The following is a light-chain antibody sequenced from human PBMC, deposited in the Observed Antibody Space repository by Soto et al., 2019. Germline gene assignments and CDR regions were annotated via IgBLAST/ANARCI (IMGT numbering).Light chain of an antibody. CDR3: QHYDTYSYD. CDR1: QYIGDS. Sequence: DIKMTQSPSTLSAYVGDRVTITCRASQYIGDSLAWYQQRPGKAPKLLIYKASILENGAPSRFSGSGSGTQFTLSIAGLQPDDFASYFCQHYDTYSYDFGQGTKLEIK. V-gene: IGKV1-5*03. CDR2: KAS. J-gene: IGKJ2*01.